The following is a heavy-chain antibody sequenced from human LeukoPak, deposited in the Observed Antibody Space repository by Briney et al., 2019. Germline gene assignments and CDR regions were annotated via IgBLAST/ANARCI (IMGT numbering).Heavy chain of an antibody. CDR1: GFTFSSYA. J-gene: IGHJ4*02. Sequence: GGSLRLSSGASGFTFSSYAMSWVRQAPGKGLEWVSAVSGSGGSTYYADSVKGRFTISRDNSKDTLYLQMNSLRAEDTAVYYCAEHKFTMIVVVIFGYWGQGTLLTVST. CDR2: VSGSGGST. V-gene: IGHV3-23*01. D-gene: IGHD3-22*01. CDR3: AEHKFTMIVVVIFGY.